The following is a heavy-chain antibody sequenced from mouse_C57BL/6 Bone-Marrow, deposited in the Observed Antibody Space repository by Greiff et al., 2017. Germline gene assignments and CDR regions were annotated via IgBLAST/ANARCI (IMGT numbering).Heavy chain of an antibody. CDR2: IDPETGGT. Sequence: QVQLQQSGAELVRPGASVTLSCKASGYTFTDYEMHWVKQTPVHGLEWIGAIDPETGGTAYNQKFKGKAIPTADKSSSKAYMELRSLTSEDSAVYYCTLITTVVRAYWGQGTLVTVSA. V-gene: IGHV1-15*01. D-gene: IGHD1-1*01. CDR3: TLITTVVRAY. CDR1: GYTFTDYE. J-gene: IGHJ3*01.